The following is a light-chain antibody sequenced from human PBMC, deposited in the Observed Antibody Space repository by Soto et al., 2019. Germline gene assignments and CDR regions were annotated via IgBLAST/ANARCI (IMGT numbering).Light chain of an antibody. Sequence: QSALTQPASVSGSPGQSITISCTGTSSDVGSYNLVSWYQQHPGKAPKLMIYEVNKRPSGVSNRFSGSKSGNTASLTISGLQADDEADYYCCSYAGGSTYVFGTGTKLTVL. CDR1: SSDVGSYNL. V-gene: IGLV2-23*02. CDR3: CSYAGGSTYV. J-gene: IGLJ1*01. CDR2: EVN.